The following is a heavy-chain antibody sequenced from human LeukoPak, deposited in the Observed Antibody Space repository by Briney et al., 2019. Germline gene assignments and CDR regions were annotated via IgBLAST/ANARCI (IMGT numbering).Heavy chain of an antibody. Sequence: SVKVSCKTSGFTFSTSAVQWVRQARGQRLEWIGWIIVGSGATNYAQSLQGRFTITRDMSTNTAYMELSSLGSEDSAVYYCAAELYGVYTDCCTFHLWGQGTMVSASS. CDR2: IIVGSGAT. V-gene: IGHV1-58*01. D-gene: IGHD4-17*01. J-gene: IGHJ3*01. CDR1: GFTFSTSA. CDR3: AAELYGVYTDCCTFHL.